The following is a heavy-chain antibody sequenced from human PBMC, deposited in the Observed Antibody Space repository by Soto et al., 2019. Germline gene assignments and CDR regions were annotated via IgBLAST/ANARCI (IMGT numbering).Heavy chain of an antibody. V-gene: IGHV4-30-2*01. D-gene: IGHD2-15*01. CDR2: IYHSGST. J-gene: IGHJ4*02. CDR3: ARVGGGNSGY. CDR1: GGSISSGGYS. Sequence: PSETLSLTCAVSGGSISSGGYSWSWIRQPPGKGLEWIGYIYHSGSTYYNPSLKSRVTISVDRSKNQFSLKLSSVTAADTAVYYCARVGGGNSGYWGQGTLVTVSS.